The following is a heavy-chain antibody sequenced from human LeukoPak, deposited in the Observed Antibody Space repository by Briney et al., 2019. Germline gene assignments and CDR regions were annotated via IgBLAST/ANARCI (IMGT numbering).Heavy chain of an antibody. J-gene: IGHJ4*02. V-gene: IGHV4-4*02. D-gene: IGHD3-10*01. CDR2: IYHSGST. CDR3: ARVSYGSGSPFDY. CDR1: GGSISSSNW. Sequence: PSETLSLTCAVSGGSISSSNWWSWVRQPPGKGLEWIGEIYHSGSTNYNPSLKSRVTMSVDKSKNQFSLKLSSVTAADTAVYYCARVSYGSGSPFDYWGQGTLVTVSS.